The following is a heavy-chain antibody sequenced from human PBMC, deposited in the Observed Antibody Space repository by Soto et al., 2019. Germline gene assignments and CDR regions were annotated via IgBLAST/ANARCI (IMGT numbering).Heavy chain of an antibody. CDR3: ASPTGSDYYDSSGYYG. CDR2: INPNSGGT. CDR1: GYTFTGYY. Sequence: ASVKVCCKASGYTFTGYYMHWGRHAPGQGLEWMGWINPNSGGTNYAQKFQGRVTMTRDTSISTAYMELSRLRSDDTAVYYCASPTGSDYYDSSGYYGWGQGTLVTVSS. D-gene: IGHD3-22*01. J-gene: IGHJ4*02. V-gene: IGHV1-2*02.